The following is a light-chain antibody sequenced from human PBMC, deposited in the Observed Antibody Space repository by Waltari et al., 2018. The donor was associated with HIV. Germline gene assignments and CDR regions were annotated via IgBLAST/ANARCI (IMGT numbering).Light chain of an antibody. CDR3: QQYHAFPLT. V-gene: IGKV4-1*01. CDR1: QSLLHSSNNKNH. Sequence: DLAMTQSPDSLAVSLGERATINCKSSQSLLHSSNNKNHLAWYQQKPGQPPKLLVYCASTRESGVPDRFSGSGSGTDFTLTIRSLQAEDVAVYFCQQYHAFPLTFGGGTKVEIK. CDR2: CAS. J-gene: IGKJ4*01.